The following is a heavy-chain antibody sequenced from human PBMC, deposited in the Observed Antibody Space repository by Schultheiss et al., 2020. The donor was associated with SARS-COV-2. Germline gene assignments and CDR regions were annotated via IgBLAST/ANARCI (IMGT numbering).Heavy chain of an antibody. CDR3: ARDPGAAAGIDY. Sequence: GGSLRLSCAASGFTFDDHGMRWVRQAPGKGLEWVANIKQDGSEKYYVDSVKGRFTISRDNSKNTLYLQMNSLRAEDTAVYYCARDPGAAAGIDYWGQGTLVTVSS. D-gene: IGHD6-13*01. CDR1: GFTFDDHG. J-gene: IGHJ4*02. CDR2: IKQDGSEK. V-gene: IGHV3-7*01.